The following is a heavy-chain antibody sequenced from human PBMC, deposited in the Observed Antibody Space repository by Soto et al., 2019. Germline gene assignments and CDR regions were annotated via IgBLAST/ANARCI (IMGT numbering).Heavy chain of an antibody. CDR1: GASISSYY. V-gene: IGHV4-4*09. D-gene: IGHD4-4*01. Sequence: SETLSLTCTVSGASISSYYYTWIRQPPGKGLEWIGYIYLSGSTYYNPSLKSRVTISVDRSKNQFSLKLSSVTAADTAVYYCARLATTVTWRWFDPWGQGTLVTVSS. CDR3: ARLATTVTWRWFDP. J-gene: IGHJ5*02. CDR2: IYLSGST.